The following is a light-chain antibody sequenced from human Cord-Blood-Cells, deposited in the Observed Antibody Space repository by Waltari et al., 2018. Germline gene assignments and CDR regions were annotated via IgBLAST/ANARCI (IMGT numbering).Light chain of an antibody. CDR3: GTWDSSLSAWV. V-gene: IGLV1-51*02. CDR2: ENN. CDR1: RSNSANNY. Sequence: VLTQPPSVSPAPGQKATNSCSGIRSNSANNYVTWYQQLPGTAPKLLIYENNKRPSGIPDRFSGSKSGTSATLGITGLQTGDEADYYCGTWDSSLSAWVFGGGTKLTVL. J-gene: IGLJ3*02.